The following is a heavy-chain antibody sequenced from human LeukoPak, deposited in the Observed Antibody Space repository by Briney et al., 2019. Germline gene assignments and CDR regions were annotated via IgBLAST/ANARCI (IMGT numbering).Heavy chain of an antibody. CDR3: AAIAVAALD. J-gene: IGHJ4*02. V-gene: IGHV3-23*01. CDR1: GFTFSSYA. CDR2: ISGSGDRTYYADSDRT. Sequence: GGSLRLSCAASGFTFSSYAMSWVRQAPGKGLEWVSAISGSGDRTYYADSDRTYYADSVKGRFTISRDNSKNTLYLQMNSLRAEDTAVYYCAAIAVAALDWGQGTLVTVSS. D-gene: IGHD6-19*01.